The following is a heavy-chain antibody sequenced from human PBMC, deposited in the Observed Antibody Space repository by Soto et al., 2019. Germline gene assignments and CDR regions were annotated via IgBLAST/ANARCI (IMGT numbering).Heavy chain of an antibody. V-gene: IGHV1-69*13. CDR3: ARDQAGGNSGPFDY. D-gene: IGHD2-21*02. CDR2: IIPIFGTA. CDR1: GGTFSSYA. J-gene: IGHJ4*02. Sequence: GASVKVSCKASGGTFSSYAISWVRQAPGQGLEWMGGIIPIFGTANYAQKFQGRVTITADESTSTAYMELSSLRSEDTAVYYCARDQAGGNSGPFDYWGQGTLVTVSS.